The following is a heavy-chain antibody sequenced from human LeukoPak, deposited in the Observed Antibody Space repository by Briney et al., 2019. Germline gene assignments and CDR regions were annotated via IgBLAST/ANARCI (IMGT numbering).Heavy chain of an antibody. D-gene: IGHD3-10*01. CDR1: GGSISSYY. CDR3: ARRRFGEFHDY. Sequence: SETLSLTCTVSGGSISSYYWSWIRQPPGKGLEWIGYIYYSGSTNYNPSLKSRVTISVVTSKNQFSLKLSSVTAADTAVYYCARRRFGEFHDYWGQGTLVTVSS. J-gene: IGHJ4*02. CDR2: IYYSGST. V-gene: IGHV4-59*01.